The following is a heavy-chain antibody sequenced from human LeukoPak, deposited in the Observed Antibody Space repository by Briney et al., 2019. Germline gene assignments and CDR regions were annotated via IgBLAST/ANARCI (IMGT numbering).Heavy chain of an antibody. D-gene: IGHD2-2*03. Sequence: SETLSLTCTVSGGSISSYYWSWIRQPPGKGLEWIGYIYTSGSANYNPSLKSRVTISVDTSKNQFSLKLSSVTAADTAVYYCARHGYCSSTSCYSWFDPWGQGTLVTVSS. V-gene: IGHV4-4*09. CDR2: IYTSGSA. CDR3: ARHGYCSSTSCYSWFDP. CDR1: GGSISSYY. J-gene: IGHJ5*02.